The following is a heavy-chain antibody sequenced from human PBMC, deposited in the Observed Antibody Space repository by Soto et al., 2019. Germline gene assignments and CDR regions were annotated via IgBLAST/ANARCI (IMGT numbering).Heavy chain of an antibody. V-gene: IGHV3-53*01. D-gene: IGHD3-10*01. J-gene: IGHJ5*02. CDR1: GLTVSSNY. CDR2: IYSDGRT. CDR3: ARVYYSGSYFSDH. Sequence: EVQLVESGGGLIQPGGSLRLSCAVSGLTVSSNYMSWVRQAPGKGLEWVSIIYSDGRTYYADSVKGRFTISRDNSKNTLYLEMNTLSGEDTAVYYCARVYYSGSYFSDHWGQGTLVTVSS.